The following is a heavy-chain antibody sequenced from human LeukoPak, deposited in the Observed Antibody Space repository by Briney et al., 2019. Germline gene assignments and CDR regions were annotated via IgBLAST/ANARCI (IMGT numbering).Heavy chain of an antibody. D-gene: IGHD3-16*02. CDR2: IYHSGST. V-gene: IGHV4-38-2*01. CDR3: ARQPSNYDYVWGSYRTHLNFDY. J-gene: IGHJ4*02. Sequence: SETLSLTCAVSGYSISSGYYWGWIRPPPGKGLEWIGSIYHSGSTYYNPSLKSRVTISVDTSKNQFSLKLSSVTAADTAVYYCARQPSNYDYVWGSYRTHLNFDYWGQGTLVTVSS. CDR1: GYSISSGYY.